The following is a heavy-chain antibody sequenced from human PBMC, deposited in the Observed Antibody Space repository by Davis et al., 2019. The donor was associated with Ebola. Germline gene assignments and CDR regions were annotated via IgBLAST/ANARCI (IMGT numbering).Heavy chain of an antibody. D-gene: IGHD5-18*01. CDR1: GYTFTSYG. Sequence: ASVKVSCKASGYTFTSYGISWVRQAPGQGLEWMGWISAYNGNTNYAQKLQGRVTMTTDTSTSTAYMELRSLRSDDTAVYYCARDLVPGYSYGYHAFDIWGQGTMVTVSS. V-gene: IGHV1-18*01. CDR2: ISAYNGNT. CDR3: ARDLVPGYSYGYHAFDI. J-gene: IGHJ3*02.